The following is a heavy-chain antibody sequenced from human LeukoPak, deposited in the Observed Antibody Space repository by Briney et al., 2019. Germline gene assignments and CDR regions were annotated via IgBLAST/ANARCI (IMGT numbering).Heavy chain of an antibody. V-gene: IGHV3-9*01. CDR2: ISWNSGSI. CDR1: GFTFDDYA. Sequence: GGSLRLSCAASGFTFDDYAMHWVRQAPGKGLEWVSGISWNSGSIGYADSVKGRFTISRDNSENTLYLQMNSLRADDTAVYYCAKDLLYYFDYWGQGTLVTVSS. CDR3: AKDLLYYFDY. J-gene: IGHJ4*02.